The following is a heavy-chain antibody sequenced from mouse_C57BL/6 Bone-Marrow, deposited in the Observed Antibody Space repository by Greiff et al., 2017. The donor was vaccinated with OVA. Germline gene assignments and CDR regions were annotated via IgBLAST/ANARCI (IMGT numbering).Heavy chain of an antibody. CDR1: GYTFTSYT. J-gene: IGHJ2*01. CDR3: TGGYYFDY. CDR2: IDPTNDYT. V-gene: IGHV1-4*01. Sequence: VQRVESGAELARPGASVKMSCKASGYTFTSYTIHWVKQRPGQGLEWIGYIDPTNDYTNYNQKFKGKATLTADKSSSTAYMQLSSLTSEDSAVYYCTGGYYFDYWGQGTTLTVSS.